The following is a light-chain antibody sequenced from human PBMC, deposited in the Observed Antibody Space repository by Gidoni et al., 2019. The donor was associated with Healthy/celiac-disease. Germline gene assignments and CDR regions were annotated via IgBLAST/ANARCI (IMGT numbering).Light chain of an antibody. CDR3: QSYDSSLSGSGVV. J-gene: IGLJ2*01. V-gene: IGLV1-40*01. CDR2: GNS. CDR1: SSNIGAGYD. Sequence: QSVLTQPPSVSGAPGPRVTISCTGSSSNIGAGYDVHWYQPLPGTAPKLLIYGNSNRPSGVPDRFSGSKSGTSASLAITGLQAEDEADYYCQSYDSSLSGSGVVFGGGTKLTVL.